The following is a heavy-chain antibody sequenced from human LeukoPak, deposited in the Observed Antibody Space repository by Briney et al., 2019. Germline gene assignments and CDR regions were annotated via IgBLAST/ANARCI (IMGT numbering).Heavy chain of an antibody. CDR3: ARRRQYDSSLFWNFDL. J-gene: IGHJ2*01. V-gene: IGHV4-34*01. CDR2: INHSGST. D-gene: IGHD6-6*01. Sequence: SGTLSLTCAVYGGSFSGYYWSWIRQSPGKGLEWIGEINHSGSTNYNPSLKSRVTISVDTSKNQFSLKLNSVTAADTAVYYCARRRQYDSSLFWNFDLWGRGTLVTVSS. CDR1: GGSFSGYY.